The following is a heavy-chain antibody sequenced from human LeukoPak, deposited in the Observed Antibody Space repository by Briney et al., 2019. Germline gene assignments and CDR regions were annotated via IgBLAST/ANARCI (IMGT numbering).Heavy chain of an antibody. D-gene: IGHD2-15*01. J-gene: IGHJ3*02. V-gene: IGHV1-8*01. CDR2: MNPNSGNT. CDR3: ARGYCSGGSCYADAFDI. CDR1: GYTFTSYD. Sequence: ASVKVSCKASGYTFTSYDINWVRQATGQGLEWMGWMNPNSGNTGYAQKFQGRVTMTRNTSISTAYMELSSLRSEDTAVYYGARGYCSGGSCYADAFDIWGQGTMVTVSS.